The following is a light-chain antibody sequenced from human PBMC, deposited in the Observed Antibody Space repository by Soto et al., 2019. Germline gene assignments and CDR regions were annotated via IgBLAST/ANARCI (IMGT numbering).Light chain of an antibody. J-gene: IGLJ2*01. CDR2: EVS. CDR3: SSYISSSTLVV. Sequence: QSVLTQPASVSGSPGQSIIISCTGTSSDVGGYNYVSWYQQHPGKAPKLMIYEVSNRPSGVSNRFSGSKSGNTASLTISGLQAEDEADYYCSSYISSSTLVVFGGGTKLTVL. V-gene: IGLV2-14*01. CDR1: SSDVGGYNY.